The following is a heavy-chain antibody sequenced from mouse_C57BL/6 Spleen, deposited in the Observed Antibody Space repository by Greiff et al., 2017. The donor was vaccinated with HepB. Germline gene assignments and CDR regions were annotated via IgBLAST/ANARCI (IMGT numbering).Heavy chain of an antibody. CDR1: GYSFTGYY. CDR2: INPSTGGT. CDR3: ARLLRAWFAY. J-gene: IGHJ3*01. D-gene: IGHD1-1*01. Sequence: EVQRVESGPELVKPGASVKISCKASGYSFTGYYMNWVKQSPEKSLEWIGEINPSTGGTTYNQKFKAKATLTVDKSSSTAYMQLKSLTSEDSAVYYCARLLRAWFAYWGQGTLVTVSA. V-gene: IGHV1-42*01.